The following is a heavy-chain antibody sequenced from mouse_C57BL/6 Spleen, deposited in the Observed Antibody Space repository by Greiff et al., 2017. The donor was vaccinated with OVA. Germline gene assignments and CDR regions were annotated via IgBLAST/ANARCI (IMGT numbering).Heavy chain of an antibody. CDR1: GYTFTSYW. D-gene: IGHD4-1*01. Sequence: VQLQQPGAELVRPGSSVKLSCKASGYTFTSYWMHWVKQRPIQGLEWIGNIDPSDSETHYNQKFKDKATLTVDKSSSTAYMQLSSLTSEDSAVYYCAVTGTSWYFDYWGQGTTLTVSS. CDR2: IDPSDSET. J-gene: IGHJ2*01. CDR3: AVTGTSWYFDY. V-gene: IGHV1-52*01.